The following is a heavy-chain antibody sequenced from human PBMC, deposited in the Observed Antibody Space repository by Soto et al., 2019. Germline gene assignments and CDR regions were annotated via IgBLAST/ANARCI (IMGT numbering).Heavy chain of an antibody. D-gene: IGHD6-13*01. V-gene: IGHV1-69*13. Sequence: SVKVSCKASGGTFSSYAISWVRQAPGQGLEWMGGIIPFFGTANYAQKFQGRVTITADESTSTAYIELSSLRSEDTAVYYCAREPLLRLPPYSSSWYRSRPVAYFDYWGQGTLVTVSS. CDR1: GGTFSSYA. J-gene: IGHJ4*02. CDR2: IIPFFGTA. CDR3: AREPLLRLPPYSSSWYRSRPVAYFDY.